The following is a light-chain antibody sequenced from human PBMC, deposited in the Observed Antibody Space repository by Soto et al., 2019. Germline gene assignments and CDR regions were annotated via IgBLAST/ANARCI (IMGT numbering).Light chain of an antibody. CDR1: QSVRSNY. Sequence: EIVLTQSPATLSLSPGERATLSCGASQSVRSNYLAWYQQKPGLAPRLLIYDASSRAAGIPDRFSGSGSGTDFTLTISRLEPEDFAVYYCQHYGSSPLTFGGGTKVEIK. V-gene: IGKV3D-20*01. J-gene: IGKJ4*01. CDR3: QHYGSSPLT. CDR2: DAS.